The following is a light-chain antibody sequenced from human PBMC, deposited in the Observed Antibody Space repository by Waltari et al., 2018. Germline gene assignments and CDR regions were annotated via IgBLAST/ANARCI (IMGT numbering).Light chain of an antibody. CDR3: QSPDSSGTKVV. J-gene: IGLJ2*01. V-gene: IGLV3-25*03. Sequence: SYELTQPPSVSVSPGQTARITCSGDALTTHYAYWYQQKPGQAPVVVIYKDSERPSGIPERFSGSSSGTTVTLTISGVQAEDEADYYCQSPDSSGTKVVFGGGTKLTVL. CDR2: KDS. CDR1: ALTTHY.